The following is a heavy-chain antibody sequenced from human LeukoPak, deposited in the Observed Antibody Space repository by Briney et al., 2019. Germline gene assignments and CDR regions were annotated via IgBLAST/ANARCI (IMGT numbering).Heavy chain of an antibody. Sequence: GGSLRLSCAASGFTFSSYAMHRVRQAPGKGLEWVAVISYDGSNKYYADSVKGRFTISRDNSKNTLYLQMNSLRAEDTAVYYCAKEGPAAMYYFDNWGQGTLVTVSS. D-gene: IGHD2-2*01. CDR1: GFTFSSYA. CDR3: AKEGPAAMYYFDN. V-gene: IGHV3-30-3*01. J-gene: IGHJ4*02. CDR2: ISYDGSNK.